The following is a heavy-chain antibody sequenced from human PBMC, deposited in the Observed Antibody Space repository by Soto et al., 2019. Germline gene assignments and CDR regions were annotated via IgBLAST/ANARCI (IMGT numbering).Heavy chain of an antibody. D-gene: IGHD2-8*01. CDR2: VRSKANNYAT. CDR3: TRLSIYCTNGVCSPLA. V-gene: IGHV3-73*01. CDR1: GFTFSASA. J-gene: IGHJ5*02. Sequence: QPGGSLRLSCAASGFTFSASAVHWVRQASGKGLEWVGRVRSKANNYATAYAASVKGRFTVSRDDSKNTAYLQMNSLKAEDTAVYYCTRLSIYCTNGVCSPLAWGQGTLVTVSS.